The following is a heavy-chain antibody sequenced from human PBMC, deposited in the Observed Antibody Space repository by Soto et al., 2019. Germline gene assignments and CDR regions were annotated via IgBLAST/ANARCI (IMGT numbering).Heavy chain of an antibody. CDR1: GGSFSGYY. CDR2: INHSGST. CDR3: ARGKVIRVAPRRVNWFDP. J-gene: IGHJ5*02. V-gene: IGHV4-34*01. D-gene: IGHD6-6*01. Sequence: PSETLSLTCAVYGGSFSGYYWSWIRQPPGKGLEWIGEINHSGSTNYNPSLKSRVTISVDTSKNQFSLKLSSVTAADTAVYYCARGKVIRVAPRRVNWFDPWGQGTLVTVS.